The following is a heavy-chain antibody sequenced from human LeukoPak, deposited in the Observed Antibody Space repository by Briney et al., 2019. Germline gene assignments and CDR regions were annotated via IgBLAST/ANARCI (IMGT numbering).Heavy chain of an antibody. CDR2: INPNSGFT. Sequence: ASVKVSCKASGYPFTGYYLHWVRQAPGQGLEWMGWINPNSGFTNYAQKFQGRVTMTRDTSISTAYMELSRLRSDDTAVYYCARWADCSSSSCRSFDYWAKGTLVTVSS. CDR3: ARWADCSSSSCRSFDY. J-gene: IGHJ4*02. V-gene: IGHV1-2*02. D-gene: IGHD2-2*01. CDR1: GYPFTGYY.